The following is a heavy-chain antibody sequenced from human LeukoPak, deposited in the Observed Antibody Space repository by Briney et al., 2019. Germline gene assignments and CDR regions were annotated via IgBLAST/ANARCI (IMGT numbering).Heavy chain of an antibody. CDR3: ARGELLRYQLLWNY. V-gene: IGHV1-3*01. D-gene: IGHD2-2*01. CDR1: GYTFTSYA. Sequence: ASVKVSCKASGYTFTSYAMHWVRQAPGQRLEWMGWINAGNGNTKYSQKFQGRVTITRDTSASTAYMELSGLRSEDTAVYYCARGELLRYQLLWNYWGQGTLVTVSS. CDR2: INAGNGNT. J-gene: IGHJ4*02.